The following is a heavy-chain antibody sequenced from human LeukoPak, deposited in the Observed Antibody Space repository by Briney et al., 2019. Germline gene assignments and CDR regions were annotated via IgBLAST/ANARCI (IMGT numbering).Heavy chain of an antibody. D-gene: IGHD3-3*01. CDR2: IYHSGST. CDR1: GGSISSGGYY. V-gene: IGHV4-30-2*01. Sequence: QPSETLSLTCTVSGGSISSGGYYWSWIRQPPGKGLEWIGYIYHSGSTYYNPSLKSRVTISVDRSKNQFSLKLSSVTAADTAVYYCARIGHYDPEVAAFDIWGQGTMVTVSS. CDR3: ARIGHYDPEVAAFDI. J-gene: IGHJ3*02.